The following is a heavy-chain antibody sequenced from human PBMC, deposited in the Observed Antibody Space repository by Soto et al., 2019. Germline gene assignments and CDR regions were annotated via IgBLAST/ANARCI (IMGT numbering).Heavy chain of an antibody. CDR2: ISWDSDTI. V-gene: IGHV3-9*01. CDR3: AKDMTPNYSESNAYAAFDK. Sequence: EVQLVEAGGGLVQPGRSLRLSCAGSGFTFDDYAMHWVRQAAGKGLEWVSGISWDSDTIEYADSVQGRFTISRDNAKNSLYLKRNSLRLEDTALYFCAKDMTPNYSESNAYAAFDKWGLGTMITVSS. D-gene: IGHD3-22*01. CDR1: GFTFDDYA. J-gene: IGHJ3*02.